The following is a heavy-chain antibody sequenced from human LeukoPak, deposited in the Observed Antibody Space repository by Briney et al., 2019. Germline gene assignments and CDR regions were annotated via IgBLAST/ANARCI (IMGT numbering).Heavy chain of an antibody. CDR3: AKSSSSWSNWFDP. CDR2: ISGSGGST. CDR1: GFTFSSYA. D-gene: IGHD6-13*01. V-gene: IGHV3-23*01. Sequence: ETGGSLRLSCAASGFTFSSYAMSWVRQAPGKGLERVSAISGSGGSTYYADSVKGRFTISRDNSKNTLYLQMNSLRAEDTAVYYCAKSSSSWSNWFDPWGQGTLVTVSS. J-gene: IGHJ5*02.